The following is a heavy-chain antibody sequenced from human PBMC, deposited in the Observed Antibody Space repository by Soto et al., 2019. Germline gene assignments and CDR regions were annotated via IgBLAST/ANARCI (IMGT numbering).Heavy chain of an antibody. CDR1: GYTFTSYA. D-gene: IGHD3-10*01. CDR3: ARGALWFGEFADI. CDR2: INAGNGNT. J-gene: IGHJ3*02. V-gene: IGHV1-3*01. Sequence: QVQLVQSGAEVKKPGASVKVSCKASGYTFTSYAMHWVRQAPGQRLEWMGWINAGNGNTKYSQKFQGRVTITRDTSASTAYMELSSLRSEYRAVYYCARGALWFGEFADIWGQGTMVTVSS.